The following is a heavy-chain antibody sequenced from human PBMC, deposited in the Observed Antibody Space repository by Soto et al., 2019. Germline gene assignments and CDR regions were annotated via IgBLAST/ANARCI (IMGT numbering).Heavy chain of an antibody. J-gene: IGHJ4*02. CDR2: IIPIFGTA. CDR1: GGTFSSYS. V-gene: IGHV1-69*01. Sequence: QVQLVQSGAEVKKPGSSVQVSCKASGGTFSSYSINWVRQAPGQGLEWMGEIIPIFGTANYAQKFQGRATITADESTSTAYMELSSLRSEDTAVYYCARDGGRHSGGIDYWGQGTLVTVSS. CDR3: ARDGGRHSGGIDY. D-gene: IGHD1-26*01.